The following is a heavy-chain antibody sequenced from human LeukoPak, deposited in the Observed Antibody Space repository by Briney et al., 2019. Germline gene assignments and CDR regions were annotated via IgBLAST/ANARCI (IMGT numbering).Heavy chain of an antibody. J-gene: IGHJ3*02. Sequence: PSETLSLTCTVSGGSISSYYWSWIRQPAGKGLEWIGRIYTSGSTNYNPSLKSRVPMSVDTSKNQFSLKLSSVTAADKAVYYCARSCRILDIVATIRARLGGNGFDIWGQGTMVTVSS. V-gene: IGHV4-4*07. CDR3: ARSCRILDIVATIRARLGGNGFDI. D-gene: IGHD5-12*01. CDR1: GGSISSYY. CDR2: IYTSGST.